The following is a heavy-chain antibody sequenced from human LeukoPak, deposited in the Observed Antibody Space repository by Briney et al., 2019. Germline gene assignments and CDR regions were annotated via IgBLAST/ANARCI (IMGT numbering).Heavy chain of an antibody. CDR2: IYSGGMT. D-gene: IGHD1-14*01. J-gene: IGHJ4*02. CDR1: GGSISSGDYY. CDR3: ARHFDHPTAYFDS. V-gene: IGHV4-39*01. Sequence: SETLSLTCTVTGGSISSGDYYRSWLRQPPGKGLEWTASIYSGGMTFYSPSLKSRLTISADTSRNHFSLRLGSVTAADTALYFCARHFDHPTAYFDSWGQGSLVTVSS.